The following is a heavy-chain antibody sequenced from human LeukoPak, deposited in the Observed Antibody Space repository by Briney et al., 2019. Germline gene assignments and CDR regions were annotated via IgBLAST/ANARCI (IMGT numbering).Heavy chain of an antibody. CDR2: VISDGKSI. V-gene: IGHV3-74*01. D-gene: IGHD1-26*01. J-gene: IGHJ4*02. Sequence: GGSLRLSCAASGFTFSSYWMHWVRQAPGKGLVWVSHVISDGKSIRYADSVKGRFTIARDNAKNTLYLQMNSLRAEDTAVYYCARDWSGSLDYWGQGTLVTVAS. CDR3: ARDWSGSLDY. CDR1: GFTFSSYW.